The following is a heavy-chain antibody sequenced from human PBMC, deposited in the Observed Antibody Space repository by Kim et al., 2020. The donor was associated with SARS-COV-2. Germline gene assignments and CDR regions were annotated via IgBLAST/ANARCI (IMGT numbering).Heavy chain of an antibody. V-gene: IGHV4-61*01. J-gene: IGHJ6*02. Sequence: SETLSLTCTVSGGSVSSGSYYWSWIRQPPGKGLEWIGYIYYSGSTNYNPSLKSRVTISVDTSKNQFSLKLSSVTAADTAVYYCARAATVTTWGYYGMDVWGQGTTVTVSS. CDR2: IYYSGST. D-gene: IGHD4-17*01. CDR3: ARAATVTTWGYYGMDV. CDR1: GGSVSSGSYY.